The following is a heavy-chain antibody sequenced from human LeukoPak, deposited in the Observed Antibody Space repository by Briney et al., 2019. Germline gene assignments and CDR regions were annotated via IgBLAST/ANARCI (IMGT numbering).Heavy chain of an antibody. V-gene: IGHV4-34*01. Sequence: PSETLSLTCAVYGGSSSGYYWSWIRQPPGKGLEWIGEINHSGSTNYNPSLKSRVTISVDTSKNQFSLKLSSVTAADTAVYYCARAQPQRRITIFGVVIIPVPFDPWGQGTLVTVSS. D-gene: IGHD3-3*01. CDR3: ARAQPQRRITIFGVVIIPVPFDP. CDR1: GGSSSGYY. CDR2: INHSGST. J-gene: IGHJ5*02.